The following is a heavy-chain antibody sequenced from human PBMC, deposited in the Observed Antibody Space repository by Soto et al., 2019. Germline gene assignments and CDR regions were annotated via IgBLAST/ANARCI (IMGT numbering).Heavy chain of an antibody. Sequence: PGGSLRLSCTASGFTFGDYAMSWFRQAPGKGLEWVGFIRSKAYGGTTEYAASVKGRFTISRDDSKGIAYLQMNSLKTEDTAVYYCTRDSGPTYYYGSGSYSPAFDYWGQGTLVTVSS. J-gene: IGHJ4*02. CDR1: GFTFGDYA. D-gene: IGHD3-10*01. CDR3: TRDSGPTYYYGSGSYSPAFDY. V-gene: IGHV3-49*03. CDR2: IRSKAYGGTT.